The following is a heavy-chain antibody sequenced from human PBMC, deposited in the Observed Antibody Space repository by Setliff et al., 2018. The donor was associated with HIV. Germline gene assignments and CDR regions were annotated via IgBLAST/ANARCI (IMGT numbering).Heavy chain of an antibody. D-gene: IGHD2-21*02. V-gene: IGHV4-34*01. CDR2: INHSGST. CDR1: GGSFSGYY. Sequence: PSETLSLTCAVYGGSFSGYYWTWIRQPPGKGLEWIGEINHSGSTNYNPSFKRRLTISVDTSKNQFSLNLNSVTAADTAVYYCARGQGCGGGCHYAFEMWGQGTMVTVSS. J-gene: IGHJ3*02. CDR3: ARGQGCGGGCHYAFEM.